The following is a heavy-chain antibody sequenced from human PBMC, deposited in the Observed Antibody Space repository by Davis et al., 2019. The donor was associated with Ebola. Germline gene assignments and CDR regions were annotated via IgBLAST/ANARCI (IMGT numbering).Heavy chain of an antibody. J-gene: IGHJ6*02. V-gene: IGHV3-53*01. CDR2: MYAVGNT. Sequence: GESLKISCAASGFSVSANYMIWVRQAPGKGLEWVSLMYAVGNTFYADSVKGRFTISRDNSKNTLYLQMNSLRDEDTAVYYCARDSSGYCISTSCYIRYYYGMDVWGQGTTVTVSS. CDR1: GFSVSANY. CDR3: ARDSSGYCISTSCYIRYYYGMDV. D-gene: IGHD2-2*02.